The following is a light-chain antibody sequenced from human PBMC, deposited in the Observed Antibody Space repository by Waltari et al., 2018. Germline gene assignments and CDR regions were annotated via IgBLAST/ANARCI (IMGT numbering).Light chain of an antibody. CDR3: SSYTSSSTFSVV. V-gene: IGLV2-14*01. CDR2: EVS. CDR1: SSDVGGYNY. J-gene: IGLJ2*01. Sequence: QSALTQPASVSGSPGQSITISCTGTSSDVGGYNYVSWYQQHPGKAPKLMIYEVSNRPSGVSNRFSGSKSGNTASLTISVLQAEDEADYSCSSYTSSSTFSVVFGGGTKLTVL.